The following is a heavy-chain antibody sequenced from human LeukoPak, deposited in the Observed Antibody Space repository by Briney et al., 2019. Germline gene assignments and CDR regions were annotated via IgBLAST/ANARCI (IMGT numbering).Heavy chain of an antibody. J-gene: IGHJ4*02. Sequence: HPGESLRLSCAASGFTFTTYWMSWVRQLPGKGLEWVANINQDGTEKYYVDSVKGRFTISRDNAKNSLDLQMNSLRVEDTAIYYCVKVAKYYYGSETYYFFEHWGQGPPVTASS. CDR3: VKVAKYYYGSETYYFFEH. V-gene: IGHV3-7*01. CDR1: GFTFTTYW. CDR2: INQDGTEK. D-gene: IGHD3-10*01.